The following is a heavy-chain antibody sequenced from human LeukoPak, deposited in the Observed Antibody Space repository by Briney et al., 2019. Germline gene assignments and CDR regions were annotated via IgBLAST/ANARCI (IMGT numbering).Heavy chain of an antibody. J-gene: IGHJ4*02. Sequence: SETLSLTCTVSGGSISSGNFYWSWIRQPPGKGLEWLGHVHYSGNTYYNPSLKGRVTISVDTAKNQFSLKMSSLTAADTAVYYSAREAPYSGRYRHINYWGRGTLVTVSS. V-gene: IGHV4-30-4*08. CDR1: GGSISSGNFY. CDR2: VHYSGNT. D-gene: IGHD1-26*01. CDR3: AREAPYSGRYRHINY.